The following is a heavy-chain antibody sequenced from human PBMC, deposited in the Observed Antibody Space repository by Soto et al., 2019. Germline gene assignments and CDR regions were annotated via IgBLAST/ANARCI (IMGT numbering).Heavy chain of an antibody. CDR2: IIPIFGTA. V-gene: IGHV1-69*13. D-gene: IGHD6-19*01. CDR3: ARDHGIRLATYYYYGMDV. Sequence: SVKVSCKASGGTFSSYAISWVRQAPGQGLEWMGGIIPIFGTANYAQKFQGRVTITADESTSTAYMELSSLRSEDTAVYYCARDHGIRLATYYYYGMDVWGQGTTVTVSS. CDR1: GGTFSSYA. J-gene: IGHJ6*02.